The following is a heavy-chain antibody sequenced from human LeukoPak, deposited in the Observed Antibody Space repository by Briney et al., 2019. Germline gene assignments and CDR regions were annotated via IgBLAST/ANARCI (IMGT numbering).Heavy chain of an antibody. CDR3: AYSGSYYKTYYYYYYMDV. D-gene: IGHD3-10*01. J-gene: IGHJ6*03. CDR1: GGTFSNYA. V-gene: IGHV1-69*06. Sequence: ASVKVSCKASGGTFSNYAISWVRQAPGQGLEWMGGIIPIFGTANYAQKFRGRVTITADKSTRTAYMELSSLRSEDTAVYYCAYSGSYYKTYYYYYYMDVWGKGTTVTISS. CDR2: IIPIFGTA.